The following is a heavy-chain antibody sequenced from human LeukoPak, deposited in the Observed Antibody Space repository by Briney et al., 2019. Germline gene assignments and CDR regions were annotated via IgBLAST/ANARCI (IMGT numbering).Heavy chain of an antibody. CDR2: IRSKANSYAT. CDR1: GFSFSGSG. J-gene: IGHJ3*02. V-gene: IGHV3-73*01. CDR3: ARGHYGSGIHQGAFDI. D-gene: IGHD3-10*01. Sequence: GGSLRLSCVASGFSFSGSGMHWVRQASGKGLEWVGHIRSKANSYATTYAASGKGRFTISRDDSKNTVYLQMNSLRAEDTAVYYCARGHYGSGIHQGAFDIWGQGTIVTVSS.